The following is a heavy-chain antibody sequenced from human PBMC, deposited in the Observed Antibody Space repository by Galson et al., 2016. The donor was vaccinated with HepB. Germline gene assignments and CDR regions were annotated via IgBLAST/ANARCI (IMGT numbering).Heavy chain of an antibody. CDR1: GFTFSNYY. CDR3: ASPSGRYSVHTFDL. V-gene: IGHV3-11*06. J-gene: IGHJ3*01. Sequence: SLRLSCAASGFTFSNYYMSWIRQAPGKGLEWVVYISPSTTLINYADSVMGRFTVSRDNAKNSLYLQMNSLGAEDTAVYYCASPSGRYSVHTFDLWGQGTMVTVSS. D-gene: IGHD1-26*01. CDR2: ISPSTTLI.